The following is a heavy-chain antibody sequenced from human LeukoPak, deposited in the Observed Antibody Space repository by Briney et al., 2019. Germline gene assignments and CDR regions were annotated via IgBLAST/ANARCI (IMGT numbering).Heavy chain of an antibody. CDR2: MNQDGSEK. V-gene: IGHV3-7*01. J-gene: IGHJ4*02. Sequence: PGGSLRLSCAASGFAFSSYWMSWVRQAPGKGLEWVANMNQDGSEKYYVDSVKGRFTISRDNAKNSLYLQMNSLRAEDTAVYYCARARGWDIVVVPAAADYWGQGTLVTVSS. CDR1: GFAFSSYW. D-gene: IGHD2-2*01. CDR3: ARARGWDIVVVPAAADY.